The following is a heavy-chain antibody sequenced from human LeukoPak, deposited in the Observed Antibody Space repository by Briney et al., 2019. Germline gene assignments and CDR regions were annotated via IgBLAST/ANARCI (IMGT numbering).Heavy chain of an antibody. CDR2: IYYSGST. CDR1: GGSISSGGYY. CDR3: ARDRQSWFDP. Sequence: PSEALSLTCTVSGGSISSGGYYWSWIRQHPGKGLEWIGYIYYSGSTYYNPSLKSRVTISVDTSKNQFSLKLSSVTAADTAVYYCARDRQSWFDPWGQGTLVTVSS. V-gene: IGHV4-31*03. J-gene: IGHJ5*02.